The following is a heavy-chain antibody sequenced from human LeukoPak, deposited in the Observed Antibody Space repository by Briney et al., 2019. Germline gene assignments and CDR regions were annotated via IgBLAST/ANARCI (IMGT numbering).Heavy chain of an antibody. D-gene: IGHD2-21*01. Sequence: SVKVSCKASGGTFSSYAISWVRQAPRQGLEWMGRIIPIFGTANYAQKFQGRVTITTDESTSTAYMELSSLRSEDTAVYYCARGSRWGSGILWPGYFQHWGQGTLVTVSS. J-gene: IGHJ1*01. CDR3: ARGSRWGSGILWPGYFQH. CDR2: IIPIFGTA. CDR1: GGTFSSYA. V-gene: IGHV1-69*05.